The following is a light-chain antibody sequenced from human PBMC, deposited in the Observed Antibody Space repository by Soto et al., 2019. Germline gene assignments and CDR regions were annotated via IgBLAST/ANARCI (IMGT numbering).Light chain of an antibody. V-gene: IGKV3-15*01. CDR1: QSVSIN. CDR2: GAS. J-gene: IGKJ5*01. CDR3: QQYNNWPPIT. Sequence: ETVMTQSPATLSVSPGEGATLSCRASQSVSINLAWYQQKPGQAPRLLIYGASTRATGIPARFSRSGSGTEFTLTISSLQSEDFAVYYCQQYNNWPPITFGQGTRLEIK.